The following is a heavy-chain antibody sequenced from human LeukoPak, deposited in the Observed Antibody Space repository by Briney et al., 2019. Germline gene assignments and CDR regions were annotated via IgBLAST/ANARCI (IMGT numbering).Heavy chain of an antibody. CDR3: AKDHGYYDSSGYYSIPCHY. D-gene: IGHD3-22*01. CDR2: IKQDGSEK. Sequence: GGSLRLSCAASGFTFSSYWMSWVRQAPGKGLEWVANIKQDGSEKYYVDSVKGRFTISRDNSKNTLYLQMNSLRAEDTAVYYCAKDHGYYDSSGYYSIPCHYWGQGTLVTVSS. V-gene: IGHV3-7*03. CDR1: GFTFSSYW. J-gene: IGHJ4*02.